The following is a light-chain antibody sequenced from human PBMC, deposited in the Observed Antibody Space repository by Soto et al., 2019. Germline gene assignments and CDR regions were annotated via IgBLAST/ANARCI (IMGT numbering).Light chain of an antibody. CDR1: SSNIGNNY. Sequence: QSVLTQPPSVSATPGQKVTISCSGSSSNIGNNYVSWYQQLPGTAPKLLIYDNNKRPSGIPDRFSGSKSGTSGTLDITGLQTGDEADYYCASWDYNLTGEVFGGGTKLTVL. J-gene: IGLJ2*01. CDR3: ASWDYNLTGEV. V-gene: IGLV1-51*01. CDR2: DNN.